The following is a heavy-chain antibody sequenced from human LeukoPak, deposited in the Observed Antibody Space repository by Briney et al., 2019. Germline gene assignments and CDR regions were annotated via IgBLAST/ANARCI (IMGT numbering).Heavy chain of an antibody. D-gene: IGHD2-8*01. CDR1: GFTFSSYW. J-gene: IGHJ4*02. CDR2: INHSGST. Sequence: GSLRLSCAASGFTFSSYWMSWVRQAPGKGLEWIGEINHSGSTNYNPSLKSRVTISVDTSKNQFSLKLSSVTAADTAVYYCARGLRTNGDWGQGTLVTVSS. CDR3: ARGLRTNGD. V-gene: IGHV4-34*01.